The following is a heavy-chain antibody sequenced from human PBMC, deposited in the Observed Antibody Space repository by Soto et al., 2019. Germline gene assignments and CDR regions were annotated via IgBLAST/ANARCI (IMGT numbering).Heavy chain of an antibody. CDR3: ARDTSGDYRDAFDI. J-gene: IGHJ3*02. V-gene: IGHV4-59*01. CDR1: GGSISSYY. Sequence: PSETLSLTCTVSGGSISSYYWSWIRQPPGKGLEWIGYIYYSGSTNYNPSLKSRVTISVDTSKNQFSLKLSSVTAADTAVYYCARDTSGDYRDAFDIWGQGTMVNVSS. D-gene: IGHD4-17*01. CDR2: IYYSGST.